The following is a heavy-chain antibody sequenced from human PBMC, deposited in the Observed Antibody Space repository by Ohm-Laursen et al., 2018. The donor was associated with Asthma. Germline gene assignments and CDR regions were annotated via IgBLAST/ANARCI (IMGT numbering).Heavy chain of an antibody. D-gene: IGHD6-13*01. CDR1: GGSISGYY. J-gene: IGHJ5*02. CDR2: IYYRGSA. V-gene: IGHV4-59*01. Sequence: SQTLSLTCTVSGGSISGYYWSWIRQPPGKALEWIGYIYYRGSANYNPSLKSRLTISVDTSKSQFSLKLSSVTAADTAVYYCARARYTSSWYNPDWFDPWGQGTLVTVSS. CDR3: ARARYTSSWYNPDWFDP.